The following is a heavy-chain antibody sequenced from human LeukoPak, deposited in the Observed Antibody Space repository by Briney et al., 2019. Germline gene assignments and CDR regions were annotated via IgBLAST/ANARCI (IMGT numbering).Heavy chain of an antibody. J-gene: IGHJ4*02. V-gene: IGHV3-11*06. Sequence: GGSLRLSCAASGFTFSDYYMSWIRQAPGKGLEWVSYISSSSSYTNYADSVKGRFTISRDNAKNSPYLQMNSLRAEDTAVYYCARESRGYYDSSGLNYWGQGTLVTVSS. D-gene: IGHD3-22*01. CDR1: GFTFSDYY. CDR2: ISSSSSYT. CDR3: ARESRGYYDSSGLNY.